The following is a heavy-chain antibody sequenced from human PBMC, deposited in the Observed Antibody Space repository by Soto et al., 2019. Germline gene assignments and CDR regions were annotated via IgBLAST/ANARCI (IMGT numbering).Heavy chain of an antibody. D-gene: IGHD3-10*01. CDR1: GFSFPDYD. Sequence: EVALLDSGGHLVQPGGSLRLSSEGSGFSFPDYDMNWVRQTPGKGLEWVAAVGRFGNTYYRDSVRGRFTISRDDSRNTVYLQMNRLRVEDTAVYFYAKEGRLRSPAGDYFDSWAQGSLVTVSS. V-gene: IGHV3-23*01. CDR2: VGRFGNT. CDR3: AKEGRLRSPAGDYFDS. J-gene: IGHJ4*02.